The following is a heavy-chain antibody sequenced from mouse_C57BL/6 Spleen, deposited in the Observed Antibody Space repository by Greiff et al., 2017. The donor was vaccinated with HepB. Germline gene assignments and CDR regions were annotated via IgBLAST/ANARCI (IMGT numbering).Heavy chain of an antibody. CDR2: INPNNGGT. CDR3: ARFGY. Sequence: SGPELVKPGASVKISCKASGYTFTDYYMNWVKQSHGKSLEWIGDINPNNGGTSYNQKFKGKATLTVDKSSSTAYMELRSLTSEDSAVYYCARFGYWGQGTTLTVSS. V-gene: IGHV1-26*01. J-gene: IGHJ2*01. CDR1: GYTFTDYY.